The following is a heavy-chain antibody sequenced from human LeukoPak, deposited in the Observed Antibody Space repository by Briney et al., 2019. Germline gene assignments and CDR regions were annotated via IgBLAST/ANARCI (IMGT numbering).Heavy chain of an antibody. CDR1: GFTFDDHA. CDR3: AKDSNAFDI. CDR2: ISWNSGSV. Sequence: GGSLRLSCAASGFTFDDHAMHWVRQAPGKGLEWVSGISWNSGSVGYADSVKGRFTISRDSAKNSLYLQMNSLRAEDTALYYCAKDSNAFDIWSQGTMVTVSS. V-gene: IGHV3-9*01. J-gene: IGHJ3*02.